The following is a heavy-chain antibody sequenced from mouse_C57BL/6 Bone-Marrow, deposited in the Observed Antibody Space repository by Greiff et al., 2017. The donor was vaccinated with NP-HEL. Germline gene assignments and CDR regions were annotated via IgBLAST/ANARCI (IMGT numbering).Heavy chain of an antibody. CDR3: ARGGFITTVVAVDY. CDR1: GYTFTDYY. D-gene: IGHD1-1*01. CDR2: IYPGSGNT. Sequence: VQLVESGAELVRPGASVKLSCKASGYTFTDYYINWVKQRPGQGLEWIARIYPGSGNTYYNEKFKGKATLTAEKSSSTAYMQLSSLTSEDSAVYFCARGGFITTVVAVDYWGQGTTLTVSS. V-gene: IGHV1-76*01. J-gene: IGHJ2*01.